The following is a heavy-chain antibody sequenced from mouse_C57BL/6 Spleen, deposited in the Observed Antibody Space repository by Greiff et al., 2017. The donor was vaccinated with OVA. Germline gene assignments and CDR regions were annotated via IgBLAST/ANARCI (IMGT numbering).Heavy chain of an antibody. CDR2: ISGGGGNT. CDR3: ARQGYHGSKVVYFDY. D-gene: IGHD1-1*01. CDR1: GFTFSSYT. J-gene: IGHJ2*01. Sequence: EVQVVESGGGLVKPGGSLKLSCAASGFTFSSYTMSWVRQTPEKRLEWVATISGGGGNTYYPDSVKGRFTISRDNAKNTLYLQMSSLRSEDTALYYCARQGYHGSKVVYFDYWGQGTTLTVSS. V-gene: IGHV5-9*01.